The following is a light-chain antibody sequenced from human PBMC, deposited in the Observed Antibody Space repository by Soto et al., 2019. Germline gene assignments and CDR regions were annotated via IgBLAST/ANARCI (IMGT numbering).Light chain of an antibody. Sequence: DIQMTQSPSSLSASVGDRVTITCQASQDIANYLNWYQQKAGRAPKFLIYDASNLETGVPSSFSRSGSGTDFTLTISSLQTEDIATYYCQQYDNLPLTLGGGTKVEIK. CDR3: QQYDNLPLT. CDR2: DAS. CDR1: QDIANY. V-gene: IGKV1-33*01. J-gene: IGKJ4*01.